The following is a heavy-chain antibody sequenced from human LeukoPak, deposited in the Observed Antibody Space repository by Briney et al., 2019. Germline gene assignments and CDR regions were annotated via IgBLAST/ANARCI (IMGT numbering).Heavy chain of an antibody. V-gene: IGHV3-23*01. Sequence: GGSLRLSCAASGFTFSSYAMSWVRQAPGKGLEWVSAISGSGGSTYYADSVKGRFTISRDNSKNTLYLQMNSLRAEDTAVYYCAKGDDSSGYYYVDYWGQGTLVTVSS. D-gene: IGHD3-22*01. CDR3: AKGDDSSGYYYVDY. J-gene: IGHJ4*02. CDR2: ISGSGGST. CDR1: GFTFSSYA.